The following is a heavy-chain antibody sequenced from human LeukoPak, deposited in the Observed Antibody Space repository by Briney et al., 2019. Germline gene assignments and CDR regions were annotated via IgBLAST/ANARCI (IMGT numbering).Heavy chain of an antibody. Sequence: GGSLRLSCAASGFTFRSYSMNWVRQAPGKGLEWVSAIDPSSTYIYYADSVKGRFTISRDNAENSLYLQMNSLRAEDTAVYYCAKGDGYSSSSGLDYWGQGTLVTVSS. J-gene: IGHJ4*02. CDR2: IDPSSTYI. V-gene: IGHV3-21*01. D-gene: IGHD6-6*01. CDR1: GFTFRSYS. CDR3: AKGDGYSSSSGLDY.